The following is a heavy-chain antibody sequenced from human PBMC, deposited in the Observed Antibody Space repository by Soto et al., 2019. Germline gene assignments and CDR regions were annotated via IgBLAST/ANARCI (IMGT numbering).Heavy chain of an antibody. Sequence: GASVKVSCKASGYTFTSYVISWVRQAPAQGLEWMGWISAYNGNTNFAQKLQGRVTMTTDTSTSTAYMELRSLRSDDTAVYYCARVIAAAADFDYWGQGTLVTVSS. J-gene: IGHJ4*02. CDR1: GYTFTSYV. CDR2: ISAYNGNT. CDR3: ARVIAAAADFDY. V-gene: IGHV1-18*01. D-gene: IGHD6-13*01.